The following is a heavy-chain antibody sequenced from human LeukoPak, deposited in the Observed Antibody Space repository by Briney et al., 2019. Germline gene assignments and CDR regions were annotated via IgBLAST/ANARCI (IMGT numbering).Heavy chain of an antibody. J-gene: IGHJ6*03. V-gene: IGHV4-61*02. CDR2: IYTSGST. CDR1: GGSISSGSYY. Sequence: KASETLSLTCTVSGGSISSGSYYWSWIRQPAGKGLEWIGRIYTSGSTNYNPSLKSRVTISVDTSKNQFSLELSSVTAADTAVYYCASNYGDYVRYYYYMDVWGKGTTVTVSS. D-gene: IGHD4-17*01. CDR3: ASNYGDYVRYYYYMDV.